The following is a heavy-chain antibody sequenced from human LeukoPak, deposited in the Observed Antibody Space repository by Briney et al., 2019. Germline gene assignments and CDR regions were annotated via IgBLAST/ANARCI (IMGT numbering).Heavy chain of an antibody. D-gene: IGHD6-13*01. CDR1: GGTFSSYA. CDR3: ARVGWTYSSSWYYYYYYGMDV. CDR2: MNPNSGNT. J-gene: IGHJ6*02. Sequence: ASVKVSCKASGGTFSSYAINWVRQATGQGLEWMGWMNPNSGNTGYAQKFQGRVTMTRNTSISTAYMELSSLRSEDTAVYYCARVGWTYSSSWYYYYYYGMDVWGQGTTVTVSS. V-gene: IGHV1-8*02.